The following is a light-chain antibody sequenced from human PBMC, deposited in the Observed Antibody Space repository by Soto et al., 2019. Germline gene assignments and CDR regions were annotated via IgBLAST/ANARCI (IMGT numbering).Light chain of an antibody. CDR2: GAS. V-gene: IGKV3-20*01. Sequence: EIVLTQSPGTLSLSPGEGATLSCRASQTIDTNYLAWYQQKPGQAPRLVIYGASSRATGIPDRFRGSGSGTDFSLTISRLEPEDFAVYYCRQYGSSSLTFGGGTKVDIK. J-gene: IGKJ4*01. CDR3: RQYGSSSLT. CDR1: QTIDTNY.